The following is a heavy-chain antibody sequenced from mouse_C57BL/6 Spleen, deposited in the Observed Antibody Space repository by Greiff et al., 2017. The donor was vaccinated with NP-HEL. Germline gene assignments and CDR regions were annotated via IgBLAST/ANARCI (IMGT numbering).Heavy chain of an antibody. D-gene: IGHD2-5*01. Sequence: VQLQQSGAELVRPGASVTLSCKASGYTFTAYEMHWVKQTPVHGLEWIGAIDPETGGTAYNQKFKGKAILTADKSSSTAYMELRSLTSEDSAVYYFAYYSNYGAMDYWGQGTSVTVSS. J-gene: IGHJ4*01. CDR2: IDPETGGT. CDR1: GYTFTAYE. V-gene: IGHV1-15*01. CDR3: AYYSNYGAMDY.